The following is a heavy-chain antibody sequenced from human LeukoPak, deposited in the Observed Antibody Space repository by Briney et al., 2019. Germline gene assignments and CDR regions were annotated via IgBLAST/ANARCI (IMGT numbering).Heavy chain of an antibody. CDR3: AKGSTPMRGFCSSGSCTRFDY. Sequence: PGESLKISCKGSGYSFSTYWIAWVRQMPGKGLEWMGIIFPADSDTRYSPSFQGQVTISADKSISTAYLQWGSLKASDTAMYYCAKGSTPMRGFCSSGSCTRFDYWGQGTLVTVSS. D-gene: IGHD2-15*01. V-gene: IGHV5-51*01. CDR1: GYSFSTYW. J-gene: IGHJ4*02. CDR2: IFPADSDT.